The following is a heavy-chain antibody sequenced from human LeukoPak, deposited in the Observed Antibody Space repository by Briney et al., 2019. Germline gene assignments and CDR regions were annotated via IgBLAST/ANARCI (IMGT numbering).Heavy chain of an antibody. CDR2: IYRGDRT. J-gene: IGHJ4*02. V-gene: IGHV3-53*01. CDR3: VREIGNSGNYD. CDR1: GFSVSSNY. Sequence: PGGSLRLSCAASGFSVSSNYMSWVRQAPGKGLEWVSVIYRGDRTYYADSVKGRFTISRDKSKNTLYLQMNSLRAEDTAIYYCVREIGNSGNYDWGQGTLVTVSS. D-gene: IGHD1-7*01.